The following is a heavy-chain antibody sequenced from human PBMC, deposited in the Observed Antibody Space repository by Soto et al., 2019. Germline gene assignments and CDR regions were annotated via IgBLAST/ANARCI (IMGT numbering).Heavy chain of an antibody. CDR2: ISAYNGNT. D-gene: IGHD3-9*01. CDR1: GYTFTSYG. V-gene: IGHV1-18*01. CDR3: ASVLRYFDWLFHFDY. J-gene: IGHJ4*02. Sequence: ASVKVSCKASGYTFTSYGISWVRQAPGQGLEWMGWISAYNGNTNYAQKLQGRVTMTTDTSTSTAYMELRSLRSDDTAVYYCASVLRYFDWLFHFDYWGQGTLVTVSS.